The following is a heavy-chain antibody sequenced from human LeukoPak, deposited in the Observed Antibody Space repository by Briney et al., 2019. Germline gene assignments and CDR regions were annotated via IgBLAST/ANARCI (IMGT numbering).Heavy chain of an antibody. D-gene: IGHD3-10*01. J-gene: IGHJ5*02. Sequence: SETLSLTCTVSGGSISSSSYYWGWIRQPPGKGLEWIGSIYYSGSTYYNPSLKSRVTISVDTSKNQFSLKLSSVTAADTAVYYCARAGRYYGSGSYYRWVWFDPWGQGTLVTVSS. CDR2: IYYSGST. CDR3: ARAGRYYGSGSYYRWVWFDP. V-gene: IGHV4-39*07. CDR1: GGSISSSSYY.